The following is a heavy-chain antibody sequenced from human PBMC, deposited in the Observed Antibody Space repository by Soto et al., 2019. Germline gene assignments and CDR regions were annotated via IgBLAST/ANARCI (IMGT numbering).Heavy chain of an antibody. J-gene: IGHJ6*02. Sequence: GGSLRLSCAASGFTFSSYAMHWVRQAPGKGLEWVAVISYDGSNKYYADSVKGRFTISRDNSKNTLYLQMNSLRAEDTAVYYCARDRPNYDGVGYYGMDVWGQGTTVTVSS. CDR3: ARDRPNYDGVGYYGMDV. CDR1: GFTFSSYA. V-gene: IGHV3-30-3*01. D-gene: IGHD3-22*01. CDR2: ISYDGSNK.